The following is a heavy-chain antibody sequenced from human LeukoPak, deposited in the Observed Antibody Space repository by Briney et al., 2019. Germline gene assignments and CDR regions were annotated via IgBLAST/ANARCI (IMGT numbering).Heavy chain of an antibody. CDR2: IYYSGRT. D-gene: IGHD3-22*01. V-gene: IGHV4-39*02. J-gene: IGHJ1*01. CDR1: GGFISSSSYY. Sequence: SETLSLTGTVSGGFISSSSYYWGWIRQPPGKGLEWIGDIYYSGRTYYNPSLRSRVSISLDTSMNHFSLTLSSVTAADTAVYYCARRRYYDSTGYFDWGRGSLVIVSS. CDR3: ARRRYYDSTGYFD.